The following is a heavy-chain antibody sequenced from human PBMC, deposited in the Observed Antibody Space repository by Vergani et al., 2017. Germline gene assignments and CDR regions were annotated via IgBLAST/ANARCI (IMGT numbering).Heavy chain of an antibody. CDR2: IKSKTDGGTT. Sequence: EVQLVESGGGLVKPGGSLRLSCAASGFTFSNAWMSWVRQAPGKGLEWVGRIKSKTDGGTTDYAAPVKGRFTISRDDSKTTLYLQMNSLKTEDTAVYYWASNVLRGRGGSYYLRLDLDAFDIWGQGTMVTVSS. CDR1: GFTFSNAW. V-gene: IGHV3-15*01. D-gene: IGHD1-26*01. J-gene: IGHJ3*02. CDR3: ASNVLRGRGGSYYLRLDLDAFDI.